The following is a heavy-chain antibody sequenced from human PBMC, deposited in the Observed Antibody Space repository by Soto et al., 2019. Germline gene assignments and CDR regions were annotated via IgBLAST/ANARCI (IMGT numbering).Heavy chain of an antibody. CDR2: IYSGGST. Sequence: GGSLRLSCAASGFTVSSNYMSWVRQAPGKGLEWVSVIYSGGSTYYADSVKGRFTISRHNSKNTLYLQMNSLRAEDTAVYYCARGVGGYDLDYYYYYYMDVWGKGTTVTVSS. D-gene: IGHD5-12*01. CDR1: GFTVSSNY. CDR3: ARGVGGYDLDYYYYYYMDV. V-gene: IGHV3-53*04. J-gene: IGHJ6*03.